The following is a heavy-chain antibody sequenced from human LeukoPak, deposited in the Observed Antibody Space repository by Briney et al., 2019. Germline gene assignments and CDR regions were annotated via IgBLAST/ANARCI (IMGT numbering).Heavy chain of an antibody. Sequence: PSETLSLTCTVSGGSISSSHWSWIRQPPGKGLEWIGYIYYSGSTNYNPSLKRRVTTTGDTSKNQFSLKLSSVTAADTAVYYCARVVTPGYCSGGSCYRWFDPWGQGTLVTVSS. V-gene: IGHV4-59*01. CDR3: ARVVTPGYCSGGSCYRWFDP. CDR2: IYYSGST. D-gene: IGHD2-15*01. J-gene: IGHJ5*02. CDR1: GGSISSSH.